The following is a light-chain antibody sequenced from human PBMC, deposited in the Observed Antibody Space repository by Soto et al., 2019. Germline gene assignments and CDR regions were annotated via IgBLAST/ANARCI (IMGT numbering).Light chain of an antibody. V-gene: IGKV1-9*01. J-gene: IGKJ2*01. CDR1: QGISSY. Sequence: DIQLTQSPSFLSASVGDRVTITCRASQGISSYLAWYQQKPGKAPKLLIYDASTLQSGVPSRFSDSGSGTEFNLTNISLQPEDFANYYCQKLNSYPLYTFGQGTKQEIK. CDR2: DAS. CDR3: QKLNSYPLYT.